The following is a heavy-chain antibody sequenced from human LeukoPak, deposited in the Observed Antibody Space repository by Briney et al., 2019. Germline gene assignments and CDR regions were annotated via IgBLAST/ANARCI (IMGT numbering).Heavy chain of an antibody. CDR3: AREMATNNFDY. D-gene: IGHD5-24*01. CDR2: IYSGGYT. CDR1: GLTVSSNY. V-gene: IGHV3-53*05. J-gene: IGHJ4*02. Sequence: QPGGSLRLSCAASGLTVSSNYMNWVRQAPGKGLEWVSVIYSGGYTYYADSVKGRFTISRDNSKNTLYLQMNSLRPEDTAVYYCAREMATNNFDYWGQGTLVTVSS.